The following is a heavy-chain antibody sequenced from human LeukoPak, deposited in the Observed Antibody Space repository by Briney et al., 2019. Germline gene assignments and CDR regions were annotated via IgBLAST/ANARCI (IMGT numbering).Heavy chain of an antibody. CDR3: ARDQVVGYSYGVGGYFDY. CDR1: GFTFSSYG. CDR2: ISGSGGST. J-gene: IGHJ4*02. D-gene: IGHD5-18*01. V-gene: IGHV3-23*01. Sequence: PGGTLRLSCAASGFTFSSYGMSWVRQAPGKGLEWVSAISGSGGSTYYADSVKGRFTISRDNSKNTLYLQMNSLRAEDTAVYYCARDQVVGYSYGVGGYFDYWGQGTLVTVSS.